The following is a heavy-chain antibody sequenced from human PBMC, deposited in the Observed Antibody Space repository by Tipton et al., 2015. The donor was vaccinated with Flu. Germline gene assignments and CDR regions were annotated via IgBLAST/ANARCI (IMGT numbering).Heavy chain of an antibody. J-gene: IGHJ4*02. CDR2: VYPSDSDT. Sequence: QLVQSGAEVKKPGESLKISCVASGYSFSTYWIGWVRQMPGKGLEWMGIVYPSDSDTKYSPSFEGQVTISVDKSITTAYLQWSSLKTSDTATYFCVRQNCGGDCFPDYWGQGTLVTVSS. CDR3: VRQNCGGDCFPDY. CDR1: GYSFSTYW. V-gene: IGHV5-51*01. D-gene: IGHD2-21*02.